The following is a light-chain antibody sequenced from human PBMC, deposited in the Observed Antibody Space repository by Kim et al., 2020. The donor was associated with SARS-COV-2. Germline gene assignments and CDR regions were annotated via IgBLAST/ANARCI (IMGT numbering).Light chain of an antibody. CDR3: SAWDNSLGDWV. J-gene: IGLJ3*02. Sequence: QTATITCTGNINNVGYQGAAWLQQHQGHPPQLLSYRNNKRPSGISERFSASRSGNTASLTITDLQPEDEADYYCSAWDNSLGDWVFGGGTKLTVL. CDR1: INNVGYQG. CDR2: RNN. V-gene: IGLV10-54*04.